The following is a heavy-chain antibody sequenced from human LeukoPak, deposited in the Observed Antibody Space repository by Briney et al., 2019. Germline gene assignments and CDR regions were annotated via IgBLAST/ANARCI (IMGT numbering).Heavy chain of an antibody. CDR2: IYHSGST. Sequence: SETLSLTCAVSGGSISSSNWWSWVRQPPGKGLEWIGEIYHSGSTNYNPSLKSRVTISVDKSKNQFSLKLSSVTAADTAVYYCARGVGIAAAGTFWFDPWGQGTLVTVSS. V-gene: IGHV4-4*02. J-gene: IGHJ5*02. CDR1: GGSISSSNW. CDR3: ARGVGIAAAGTFWFDP. D-gene: IGHD6-13*01.